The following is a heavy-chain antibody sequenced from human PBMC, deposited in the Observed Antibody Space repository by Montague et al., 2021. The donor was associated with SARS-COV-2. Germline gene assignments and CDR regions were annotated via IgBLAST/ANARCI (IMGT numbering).Heavy chain of an antibody. D-gene: IGHD6-13*01. V-gene: IGHV1-69*04. Sequence: SVKVSCKASGGTFSRYAISWVRQAPGQGLEWMGRIIPTVGIANYAQKFQGRVAITADKATSTVYMELSSLRSEDTAVYFCEGAPAGTTEYFQDWGQGTLVTVSS. CDR2: IIPTVGIA. J-gene: IGHJ1*01. CDR3: EGAPAGTTEYFQD. CDR1: GGTFSRYA.